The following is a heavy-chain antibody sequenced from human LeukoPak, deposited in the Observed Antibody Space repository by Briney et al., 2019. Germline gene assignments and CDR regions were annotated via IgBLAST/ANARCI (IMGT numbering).Heavy chain of an antibody. CDR3: ARVRFGTEWYSSDAFAF. CDR1: GFTFSSFA. Sequence: GGSLRLSRAASGFTFSSFAMCWVRQAPGKGLEWVASVSGGGRSKYYIDAVKGRFTVSRDNSKNTVYLQMSSLRTVDTAIYYCARVRFGTEWYSSDAFAFWGQGTMVTVAS. CDR2: VSGGGRSK. J-gene: IGHJ3*01. D-gene: IGHD3-3*01. V-gene: IGHV3-23*01.